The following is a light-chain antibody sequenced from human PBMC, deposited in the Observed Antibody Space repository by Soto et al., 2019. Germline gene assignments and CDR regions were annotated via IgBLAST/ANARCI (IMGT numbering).Light chain of an antibody. J-gene: IGLJ1*01. V-gene: IGLV1-40*01. CDR2: GNS. CDR3: QSYDSSLSLYV. CDR1: SSNIGAGYD. Sequence: QSVLTQPPSVSLAPGQRVTISCTGSSSNIGAGYDVHWYQQLPGTAPKLLIYGNSNRPSGVPDRFSGSKSGTSASLAITGLQAEDEADYYCQSYDSSLSLYVFGTGTKVTVL.